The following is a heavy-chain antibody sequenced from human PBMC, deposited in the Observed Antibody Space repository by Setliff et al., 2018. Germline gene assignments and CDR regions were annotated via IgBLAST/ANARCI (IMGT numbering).Heavy chain of an antibody. V-gene: IGHV3-21*01. Sequence: PGGSLRLSCAASGFTFSDFSINWVRQAPGKGLEWVSSISSTSKYIFYADSVEGRFTISRDNSKNTLYLQMNSLRPEDTAVYYCARTCSGSGCYAGLESWGQGTPVTVSS. J-gene: IGHJ4*02. CDR1: GFTFSDFS. CDR2: ISSTSKYI. D-gene: IGHD2-15*01. CDR3: ARTCSGSGCYAGLES.